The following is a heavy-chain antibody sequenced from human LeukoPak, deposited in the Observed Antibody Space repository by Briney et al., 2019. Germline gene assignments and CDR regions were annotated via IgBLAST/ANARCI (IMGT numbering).Heavy chain of an antibody. V-gene: IGHV1-3*01. D-gene: IGHD3-10*01. CDR1: GYTFTGYY. Sequence: GASVKVSCKASGYTFTGYYMHWVRQAPGQRLEWMGWINAGNGNTKYSQKFQGRVTITRDTSASTAYMELSSLRSEDTAVYYCARDYYGSGSDYWGQGTLVTVSS. CDR2: INAGNGNT. CDR3: ARDYYGSGSDY. J-gene: IGHJ4*02.